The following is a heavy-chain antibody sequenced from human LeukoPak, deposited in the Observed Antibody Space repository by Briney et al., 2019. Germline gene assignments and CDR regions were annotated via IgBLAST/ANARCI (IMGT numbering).Heavy chain of an antibody. CDR3: ARDRNGLLWFGELSPDYYYYYGMDV. D-gene: IGHD3-10*01. J-gene: IGHJ6*02. CDR2: ISSSSSYR. V-gene: IGHV3-21*01. Sequence: GGSLRLSCAASGFTFSSYSMNWVRQAPGKGLEWVSSISSSSSYRYYADSVKGRFAISRDNAKNSLYLQMNSLRAEDTAVYYCARDRNGLLWFGELSPDYYYYYGMDVWGQGTTVTVSS. CDR1: GFTFSSYS.